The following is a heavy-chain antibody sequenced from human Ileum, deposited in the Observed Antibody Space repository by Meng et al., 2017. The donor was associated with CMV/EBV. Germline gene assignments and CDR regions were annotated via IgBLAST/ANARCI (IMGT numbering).Heavy chain of an antibody. CDR1: GFTFSPFW. J-gene: IGHJ4*02. CDR2: INQDGSIQ. Sequence: LSCTASGFTFSPFWMSWVRQAPGKGLDWVANINQDGSIQNYVESVKGRFIISRDNARNSVSLQMNSLRADDTAVYYCATSSSAPGNDWGQGTLVTVSS. V-gene: IGHV3-7*01. D-gene: IGHD1-26*01. CDR3: ATSSSAPGND.